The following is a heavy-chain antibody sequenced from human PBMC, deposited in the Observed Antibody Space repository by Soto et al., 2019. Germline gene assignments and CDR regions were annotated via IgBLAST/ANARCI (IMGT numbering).Heavy chain of an antibody. Sequence: VVPLQISCSGSGYNCTSYWISWVRKMPGKGLEWMGRIDPSDSYTNYSPSFQGNVTISADKSISTAYLQWSSLKASDTGMYYCARLDASSPYWGQGTLVTVSS. CDR3: ARLDASSPY. CDR1: GYNCTSYW. J-gene: IGHJ4*02. V-gene: IGHV5-10-1*01. CDR2: IDPSDSYT.